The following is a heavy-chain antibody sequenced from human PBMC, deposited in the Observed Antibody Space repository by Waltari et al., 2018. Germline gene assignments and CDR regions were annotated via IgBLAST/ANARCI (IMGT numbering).Heavy chain of an antibody. D-gene: IGHD3-10*01. CDR3: ARVRDYYGSGSPFDY. J-gene: IGHJ4*02. V-gene: IGHV3-33*01. Sequence: QVQLVESGGGVVQPGRSLRLSCAASGFTFSSYGMHWVRQAPGKGLEWAAVKWFDGSNKYYADSVKGRFTISRDNSKNTLYLQMNSLRAEDTAVYYCARVRDYYGSGSPFDYWGQGTLVTVSS. CDR1: GFTFSSYG. CDR2: KWFDGSNK.